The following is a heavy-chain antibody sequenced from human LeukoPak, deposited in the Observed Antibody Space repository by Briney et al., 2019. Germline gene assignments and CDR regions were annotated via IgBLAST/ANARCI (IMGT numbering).Heavy chain of an antibody. CDR3: ARQTGSGLFSLP. Sequence: SETLSLTCTVSGGSISNSNYYWGWIRQPPGKGLEWIGNIYHSGSTYYNPSLKSRVTISVDTSKNQFSLKLSSVTAADTAVYYCARQTGSGLFSLPGGQGTLVTVSS. V-gene: IGHV4-39*01. D-gene: IGHD3-10*01. CDR2: IYHSGST. CDR1: GGSISNSNYY. J-gene: IGHJ4*02.